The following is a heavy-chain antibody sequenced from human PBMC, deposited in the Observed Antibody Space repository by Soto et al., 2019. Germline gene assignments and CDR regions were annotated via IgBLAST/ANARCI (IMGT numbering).Heavy chain of an antibody. D-gene: IGHD2-15*01. CDR1: GGSVSATNW. CDR2: INLSGTT. V-gene: IGHV4-4*02. CDR3: SRELFGGYSHAAY. Sequence: QVQLQESGPGLVKPSGTLSLTCAVSGGSVSATNWWSWIRQPPGKGLEWIGEINLSGTTNYNPSLKRRVTMSIDQSQNEVSLTLTAVTAADTAVYYCSRELFGGYSHAAYCGQGTLVTVSS. J-gene: IGHJ4*02.